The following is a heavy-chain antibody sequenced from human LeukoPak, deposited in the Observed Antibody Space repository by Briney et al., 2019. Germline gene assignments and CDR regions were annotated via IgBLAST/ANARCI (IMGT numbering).Heavy chain of an antibody. J-gene: IGHJ4*02. CDR3: ARGYGQFDY. CDR2: THYSGST. CDR1: GGSISSSY. V-gene: IGHV4-59*01. Sequence: SETLSLTCTVSGGSISSSYWNWIRQPPGKGLEWIGYTHYSGSTNYNPSLKSRVTISVDTSKNQFSLKLSSVTAADTAVYYCARGYGQFDYWGQGTLVTVSS. D-gene: IGHD3-10*01.